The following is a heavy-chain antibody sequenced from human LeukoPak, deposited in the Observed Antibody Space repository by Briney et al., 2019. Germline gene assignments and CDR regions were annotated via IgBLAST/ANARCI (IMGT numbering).Heavy chain of an antibody. CDR3: ARVFRRAGTAIDY. V-gene: IGHV4-38-2*02. CDR1: GYSISSGYY. Sequence: SETLSLTCTVSGYSISSGYYWGWIRQPPGKGLEWIGSIYHSGSTYYNPSLKSRVTISVDTSKNQFSLKLSSVTAADTAVYYCARVFRRAGTAIDYWGQGTLVTVSS. CDR2: IYHSGST. D-gene: IGHD1-1*01. J-gene: IGHJ4*02.